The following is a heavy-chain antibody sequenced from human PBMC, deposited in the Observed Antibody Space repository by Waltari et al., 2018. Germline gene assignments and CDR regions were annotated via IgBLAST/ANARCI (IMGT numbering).Heavy chain of an antibody. CDR2: ISWKSGSI. V-gene: IGHV3-9*01. CDR1: GFPFNDYA. Sequence: EVQLVESGGGLGQPGRSLTLTCSASGFPFNDYAMHWVRQAPGEGLEWVSGISWKSGSIGYADSVKGRFTISRDNAKNSLYLQMNSLRAEDTALYYCAKVRGSCYYYYDMDVWGQGTTVTVSS. D-gene: IGHD5-12*01. J-gene: IGHJ6*02. CDR3: AKVRGSCYYYYDMDV.